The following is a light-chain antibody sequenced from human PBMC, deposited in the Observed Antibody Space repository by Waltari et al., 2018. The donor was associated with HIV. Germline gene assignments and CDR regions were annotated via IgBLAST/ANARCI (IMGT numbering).Light chain of an antibody. CDR1: QGIRND. J-gene: IGKJ4*01. CDR2: AAS. V-gene: IGKV1-6*01. CDR3: LQDYNYFLT. Sequence: AIQMTQSPSSLSASVGDRVTITCRASQGIRNDLGWYQQKPGKAPKLLIYAASSLQSGVPSRFSSSGSGTDFTLTISSLQPEDFATYYCLQDYNYFLTFGGGTKVEIK.